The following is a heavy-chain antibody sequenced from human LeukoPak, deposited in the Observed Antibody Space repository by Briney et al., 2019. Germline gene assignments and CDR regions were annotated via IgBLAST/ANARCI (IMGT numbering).Heavy chain of an antibody. CDR2: ISSSGSTI. CDR1: GFTFSSYG. Sequence: TGGSLRLSCAASGFTFSSYGMNWVRQAPGKGLEWVSYISSSGSTIYYADSVKGRFTISRDNAKNSLYLQMNSLRAEDTAVYYCAELGITMIGGGWGKGTTVTISS. V-gene: IGHV3-48*04. D-gene: IGHD3-10*02. CDR3: AELGITMIGGG. J-gene: IGHJ6*01.